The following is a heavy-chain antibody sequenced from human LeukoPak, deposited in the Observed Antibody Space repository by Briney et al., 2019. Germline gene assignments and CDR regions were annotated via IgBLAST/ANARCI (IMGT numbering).Heavy chain of an antibody. J-gene: IGHJ4*02. CDR1: GYTFTSDD. D-gene: IGHD3-22*01. V-gene: IGHV1-8*03. CDR2: MNPNSGNT. Sequence: ASVKVSCKASGYTFTSDDINWVRQATGQGLEWMGWMNPNSGNTGYAQKFQGRVTITRNTSISTAYIELSSLRSEDTAVYYCAIEGYYYDSSGYYTFDYWGQGTLVTVSS. CDR3: AIEGYYYDSSGYYTFDY.